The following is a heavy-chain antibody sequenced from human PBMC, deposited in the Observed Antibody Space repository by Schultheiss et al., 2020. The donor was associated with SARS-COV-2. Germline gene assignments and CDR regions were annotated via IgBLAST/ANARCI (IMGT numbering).Heavy chain of an antibody. CDR3: ARDFGPQGYYYYYMDV. Sequence: SETLSLTCTVSGGSISSYYWGWIRQPPGKGLEWIGRIYTSGSTKYNPSLKSRVTMSVDTSKNQFSLKLSSVTAADTAVYYCARDFGPQGYYYYYMDVWGKGTTVTVAS. J-gene: IGHJ6*03. V-gene: IGHV4-4*07. CDR2: IYTSGST. D-gene: IGHD2-15*01. CDR1: GGSISSYY.